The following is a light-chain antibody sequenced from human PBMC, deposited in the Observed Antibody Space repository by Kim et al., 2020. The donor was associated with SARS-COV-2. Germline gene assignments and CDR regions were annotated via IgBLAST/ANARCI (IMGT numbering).Light chain of an antibody. V-gene: IGKV3-15*01. J-gene: IGKJ4*01. Sequence: SVSPGETATLSCRASQSVTSRLAWYQQKPGQAPRLLIYAASTRATDIPARFSGTGSGTEFTLTISSLQSEDFAIYYCQQYSNWPLTFGGGTKLEI. CDR2: AAS. CDR1: QSVTSR. CDR3: QQYSNWPLT.